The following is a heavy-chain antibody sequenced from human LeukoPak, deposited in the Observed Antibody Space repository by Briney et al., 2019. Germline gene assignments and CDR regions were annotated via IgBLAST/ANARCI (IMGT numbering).Heavy chain of an antibody. Sequence: ASVKVSCKASGYTFTSYGISWVRQAPGQGLEWMGWINPNNGGTNYVQKFQDRVTMTRDTSISTAYMELSRLRSDDTAVYYCARDQNYYDSSGYYGIDCWGQGTLVTVSS. D-gene: IGHD3-22*01. CDR3: ARDQNYYDSSGYYGIDC. V-gene: IGHV1-2*02. CDR1: GYTFTSYG. J-gene: IGHJ4*02. CDR2: INPNNGGT.